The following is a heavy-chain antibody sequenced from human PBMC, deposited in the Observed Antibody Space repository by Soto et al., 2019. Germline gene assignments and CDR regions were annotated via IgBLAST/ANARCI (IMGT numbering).Heavy chain of an antibody. J-gene: IGHJ6*02. CDR1: GGSISSGGYS. CDR2: IYHSGST. V-gene: IGHV4-30-2*01. D-gene: IGHD6-13*01. CDR3: ARDAGRDYYYYGMDV. Sequence: PSETLSLTCAVSGGSISSGGYSWSWIRQPPGKGLEWIGYIYHSGSTNYNPSLKSRVTISVDKSKNQFSLKLSSVTAADTAVYYCARDAGRDYYYYGMDVWGQGTTVTVSS.